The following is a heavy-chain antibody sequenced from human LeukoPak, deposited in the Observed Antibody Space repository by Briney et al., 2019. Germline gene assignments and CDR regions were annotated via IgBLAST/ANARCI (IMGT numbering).Heavy chain of an antibody. Sequence: ASVKVSCKASGYTFTSYGISWVRQAPGQGLEWMGWISAYNGNTNYAQKLQGRVTMTTDTSTSTAYMELRSLRSDDTAVYYCARRPSYYYDSSGWVDYWGQEPWSPSPQ. CDR3: ARRPSYYYDSSGWVDY. D-gene: IGHD3-22*01. CDR1: GYTFTSYG. J-gene: IGHJ4*01. CDR2: ISAYNGNT. V-gene: IGHV1-18*01.